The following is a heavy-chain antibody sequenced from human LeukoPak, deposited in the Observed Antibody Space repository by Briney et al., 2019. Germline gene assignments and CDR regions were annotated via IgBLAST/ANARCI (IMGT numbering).Heavy chain of an antibody. Sequence: GGSLRLSCAASGFTFSSYEMNWVRQAPGKGLEWVSYISSSGSTIYYADSVKGRFTISGDNAKTSLYLQMNSLRAEDTAVYYCGRDGYDILTGYPITTDYWGQGTLVTVSS. V-gene: IGHV3-48*03. D-gene: IGHD3-9*01. CDR2: ISSSGSTI. CDR1: GFTFSSYE. CDR3: GRDGYDILTGYPITTDY. J-gene: IGHJ4*02.